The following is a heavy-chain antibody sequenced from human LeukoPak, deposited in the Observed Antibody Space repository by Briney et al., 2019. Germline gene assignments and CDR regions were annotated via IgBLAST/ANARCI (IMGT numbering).Heavy chain of an antibody. CDR2: ISTYDGGT. V-gene: IGHV1-18*01. CDR1: GYTFTRYG. D-gene: IGHD6-19*01. Sequence: GASVKVSCKASGYTFTRYGISWVRQAPGQGLEWMGWISTYDGGTNYAQKLQGRVTMTTYTSTSTAYMELRSLRSDDTAVYYCARDSKWGYSSWDAFDIWGQGTMVTVSS. J-gene: IGHJ3*02. CDR3: ARDSKWGYSSWDAFDI.